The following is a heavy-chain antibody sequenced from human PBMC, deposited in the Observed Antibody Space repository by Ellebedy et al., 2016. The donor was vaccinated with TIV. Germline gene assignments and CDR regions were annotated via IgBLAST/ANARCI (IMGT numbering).Heavy chain of an antibody. D-gene: IGHD3-22*01. Sequence: SETLSLTXAVYGGSFSGYYWGWIRQPPGKGLEWIGSIYYSGSTYYNPSLKSRVTISVDTSKNQFSLKLSSVTAADTAVYYCARPSLDSSGAFDIWGQGTMVTVSS. CDR1: GGSFSGYY. V-gene: IGHV4-39*01. CDR3: ARPSLDSSGAFDI. CDR2: IYYSGST. J-gene: IGHJ3*02.